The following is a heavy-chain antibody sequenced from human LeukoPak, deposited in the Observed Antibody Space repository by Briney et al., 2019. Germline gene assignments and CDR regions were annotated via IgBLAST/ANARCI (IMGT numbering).Heavy chain of an antibody. CDR2: IIPILGIA. Sequence: SVKVSCKASGGTFSSYAISWVRQAPGQGLEWMGRIIPILGIANYAQKFQGRVTITADKSTSTAYMELSSLRSEDTAVYYCARKNRDSSSYNYWGQGTLVTVSS. D-gene: IGHD3-22*01. V-gene: IGHV1-69*04. CDR3: ARKNRDSSSYNY. CDR1: GGTFSSYA. J-gene: IGHJ4*02.